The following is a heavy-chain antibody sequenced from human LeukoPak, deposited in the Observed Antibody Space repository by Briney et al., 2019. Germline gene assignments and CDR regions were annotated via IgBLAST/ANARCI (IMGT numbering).Heavy chain of an antibody. J-gene: IGHJ4*02. CDR2: ISSSGGST. CDR3: ARGTYCSSTSCFSIY. CDR1: GFTFSSYA. Sequence: GGSLRLSCAASGFTFSSYAMSWVRQAPGKGLEWVSAISSSGGSTYYADSVKGRFTISRDNAKNSLYLQMNSLRAEDTAVYYCARGTYCSSTSCFSIYWGQGTLVTVSS. D-gene: IGHD2-2*01. V-gene: IGHV3-23*01.